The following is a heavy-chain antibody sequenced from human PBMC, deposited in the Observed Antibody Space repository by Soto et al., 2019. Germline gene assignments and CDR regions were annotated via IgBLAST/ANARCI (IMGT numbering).Heavy chain of an antibody. CDR3: AAPRRGYSGYDSLFDY. CDR2: IVVGSGNT. V-gene: IGHV1-58*01. CDR1: GFTFTSSA. J-gene: IGHJ4*02. Sequence: QMPLVQSGPEVKKPGTSVKVSCKASGFTFTSSAVQWVRQARGQRLEWIGWIVVGSGNTNYAQKFQERVTITRDMSTSTAYMELSSLRSEDTAVYYCAAPRRGYSGYDSLFDYWGQGTLVTVSS. D-gene: IGHD5-12*01.